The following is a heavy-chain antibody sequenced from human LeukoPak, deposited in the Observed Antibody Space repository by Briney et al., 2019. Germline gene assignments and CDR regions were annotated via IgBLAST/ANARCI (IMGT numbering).Heavy chain of an antibody. D-gene: IGHD1-14*01. CDR2: IKQDGSEK. Sequence: GGSLRLSCAASEFIFSNYWMSWVRQAPGKGLEWVANIKQDGSEKYFVDSVKGRFTISRDNAKNSLYLQMNSLRAEDTAVYYCARGTAGGSYFDYWGQGTLVTVSS. CDR3: ARGTAGGSYFDY. J-gene: IGHJ4*02. V-gene: IGHV3-7*03. CDR1: EFIFSNYW.